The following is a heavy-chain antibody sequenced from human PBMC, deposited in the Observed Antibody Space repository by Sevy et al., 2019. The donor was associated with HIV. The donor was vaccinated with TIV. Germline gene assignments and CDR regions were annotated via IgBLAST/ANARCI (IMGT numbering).Heavy chain of an antibody. D-gene: IGHD3-10*01. CDR3: AGVPRGGYYYYYLDV. CDR2: ISASSGYI. J-gene: IGHJ6*02. CDR1: GFTFSSYN. Sequence: GGSLRLSCAASGFTFSSYNMNWVRQAPGKGLEWVSSISASSGYIYYADSVKGGFTISRDNAKNSLYLQMNGLRAEDTAVYYCAGVPRGGYYYYYLDVWGQGTTVTVSS. V-gene: IGHV3-21*01.